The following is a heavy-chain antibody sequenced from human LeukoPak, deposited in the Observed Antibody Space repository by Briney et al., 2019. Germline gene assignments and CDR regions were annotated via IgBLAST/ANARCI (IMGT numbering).Heavy chain of an antibody. CDR1: GGSISSGNYY. Sequence: ASETLSLTCTVSGGSISSGNYYWTWIRQPAGKGLEWIGRIYASGSTNYNPSLKSRVTISVDTSKNQFSLKLSSVTAADTAVYYCATPSFYSSSAGGYFDYWGQGTLVTVSS. CDR3: ATPSFYSSSAGGYFDY. D-gene: IGHD6-6*01. V-gene: IGHV4-61*02. J-gene: IGHJ4*02. CDR2: IYASGST.